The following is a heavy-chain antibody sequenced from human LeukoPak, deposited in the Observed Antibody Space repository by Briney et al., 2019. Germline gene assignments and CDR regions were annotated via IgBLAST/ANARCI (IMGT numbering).Heavy chain of an antibody. Sequence: GGSLRLSCAASGFTFSDYYMRWIRRAPGKGLEWVSYISSSGSTIYYADSVKGRFTISRDNAKNSLYLQMNSLRAEDTAVYYCARGFPPGYYGMAVWGQGTTVTVSS. CDR3: ARGFPPGYYGMAV. V-gene: IGHV3-11*01. J-gene: IGHJ6*02. CDR1: GFTFSDYY. CDR2: ISSSGSTI.